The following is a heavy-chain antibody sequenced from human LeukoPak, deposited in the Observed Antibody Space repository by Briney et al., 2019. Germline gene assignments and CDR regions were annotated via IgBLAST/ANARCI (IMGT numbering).Heavy chain of an antibody. V-gene: IGHV4-59*01. Sequence: SETLSLTCTVSGGSISSYYWSWIRQPPGKGLEWIGYIYYSGSTNYNPSLKSRVTISVDTSKNQFSLKLSSVTAADTAVYYCARFVGRYSYAGSFDYWGQGTLVTVSS. J-gene: IGHJ4*02. D-gene: IGHD5-18*01. CDR2: IYYSGST. CDR3: ARFVGRYSYAGSFDY. CDR1: GGSISSYY.